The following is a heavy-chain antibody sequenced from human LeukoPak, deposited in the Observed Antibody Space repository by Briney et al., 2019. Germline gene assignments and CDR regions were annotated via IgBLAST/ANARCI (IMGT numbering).Heavy chain of an antibody. CDR3: ARCGTYYSCDC. CDR2: IKQDGSDK. V-gene: IGHV3-7*01. D-gene: IGHD1-26*01. CDR1: GFTFSDYW. Sequence: GGSLRLSCAASGFTFSDYWMSWVRQAPGRGLQWVANIKQDGSDKYYVDSVKGRFTISRDNAKSSLYLQMNSLRADDTAVYYCARCGTYYSCDCWGQGTLVTVSS. J-gene: IGHJ4*02.